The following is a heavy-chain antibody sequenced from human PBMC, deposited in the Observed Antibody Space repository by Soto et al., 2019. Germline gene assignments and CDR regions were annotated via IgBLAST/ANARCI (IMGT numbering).Heavy chain of an antibody. CDR2: ISGSGYT. Sequence: GGSLRLSCAASGFSFSTYTMSWVRQAPGKGLEWVSGISGSGYTYYADSVRGRFTISRDNSKSTLYLQMDSLRAEDTAVYYCAKGRGPSCYVGLDYWGQGTLVTVSS. V-gene: IGHV3-23*01. J-gene: IGHJ4*02. D-gene: IGHD2-2*01. CDR1: GFSFSTYT. CDR3: AKGRGPSCYVGLDY.